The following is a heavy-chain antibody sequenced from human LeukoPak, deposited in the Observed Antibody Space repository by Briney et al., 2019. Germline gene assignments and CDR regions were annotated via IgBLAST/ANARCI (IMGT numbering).Heavy chain of an antibody. Sequence: PSETLSLTCTVSGGSISSYYWSWIRQPAGKGLERIGRIYTSGSTSYNPSLKSRVTMSVDTSKNQFSLKLSSVTAADTAVYYCARLIYSSGWYSDYWDQGTLVTVSS. D-gene: IGHD6-19*01. J-gene: IGHJ4*02. CDR3: ARLIYSSGWYSDY. CDR2: IYTSGST. CDR1: GGSISSYY. V-gene: IGHV4-4*07.